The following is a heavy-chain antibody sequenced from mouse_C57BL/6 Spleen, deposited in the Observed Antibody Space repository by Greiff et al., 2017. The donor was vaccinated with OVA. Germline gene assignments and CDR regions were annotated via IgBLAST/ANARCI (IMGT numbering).Heavy chain of an antibody. CDR1: GYTFTSYW. D-gene: IGHD2-1*01. J-gene: IGHJ1*03. Sequence: QVQLQQPGAELVKPGASVKMSCKASGYTFTSYWITWVKQRPGQGLEWIGDIYPGSGSTNYNEKFKSKSTLTVDTSSSTAYMQLSSLTSEDSAVYYCARLDYYYWYFDVWGTGTTVTVSS. CDR2: IYPGSGST. CDR3: ARLDYYYWYFDV. V-gene: IGHV1-55*01.